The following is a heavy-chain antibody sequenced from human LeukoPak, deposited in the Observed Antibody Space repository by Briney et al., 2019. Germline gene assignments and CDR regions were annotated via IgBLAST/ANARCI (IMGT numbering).Heavy chain of an antibody. D-gene: IGHD5-24*01. CDR1: GLKISYHI. CDR3: AKDEMATSPFDY. V-gene: IGHV3-48*04. Sequence: PGGSLRLSCAASGLKISYHIMNWVRQAPGKGLEWVSSMSSSSSTTSYADSVKGRFAISRDNAENSVFLQMNSLRAEDTGVYYCAKDEMATSPFDYWGQGTLVTVSS. CDR2: MSSSSSTT. J-gene: IGHJ4*02.